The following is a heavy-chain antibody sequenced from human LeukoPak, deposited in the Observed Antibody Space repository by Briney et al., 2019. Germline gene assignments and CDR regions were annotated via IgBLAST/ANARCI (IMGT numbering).Heavy chain of an antibody. V-gene: IGHV1-69*05. D-gene: IGHD2-15*01. Sequence: GSSVKVSCKASGGTFSSYAISWVRQAPGQGLEWMGRIIPIFGTANYAQKFQGRVTITTDESTSTAYMELSSLRSEDTAVYSCAREGVVGPREQGAFDIWGQGKMVTVSS. CDR2: IIPIFGTA. CDR1: GGTFSSYA. CDR3: AREGVVGPREQGAFDI. J-gene: IGHJ3*02.